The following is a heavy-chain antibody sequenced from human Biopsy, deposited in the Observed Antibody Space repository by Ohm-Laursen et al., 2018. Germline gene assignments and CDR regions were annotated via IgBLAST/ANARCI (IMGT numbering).Heavy chain of an antibody. J-gene: IGHJ4*02. Sequence: ALVKASCKASGYTFTTYYIHWVRQAPGQGLEWMVIINPGGNSTAYTQNFQGRVTMTWDTSTTTVYMELSSLRSEDTAVYYCVLASFDYWGQGTLVTVPS. CDR3: VLASFDY. CDR2: INPGGNST. CDR1: GYTFTTYY. V-gene: IGHV1-46*01.